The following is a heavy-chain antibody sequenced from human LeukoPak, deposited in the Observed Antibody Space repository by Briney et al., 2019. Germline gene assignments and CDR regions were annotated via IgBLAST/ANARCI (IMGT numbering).Heavy chain of an antibody. CDR3: ARGGRSSELV. CDR2: IYSTGDT. J-gene: IGHJ4*02. Sequence: GGSLRLSCAASGFIFSSVYMSWVRQSPGKGLECVSIIYSTGDTYYADSVKGRFTISRDVSKNTVYLQMNSLRAEDTAVYYCARGGRSSELVWGQGTRVTVSS. CDR1: GFIFSSVY. V-gene: IGHV3-53*01. D-gene: IGHD6-6*01.